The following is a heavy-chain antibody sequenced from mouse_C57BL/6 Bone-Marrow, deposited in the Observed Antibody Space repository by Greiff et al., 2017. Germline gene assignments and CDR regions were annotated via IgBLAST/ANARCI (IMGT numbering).Heavy chain of an antibody. CDR2: IYPRSGNT. J-gene: IGHJ2*01. V-gene: IGHV1-81*01. CDR3: ARKGDYYGSSSYYFDY. CDR1: GYTFTSYG. D-gene: IGHD1-1*01. Sequence: VKLVESGAELARPGASVKLSCKASGYTFTSYGISWVKQRTGQGLEWIGEIYPRSGNTYYNEKFKGKATLTADKSSSTAYMELRSLTSEDSAVYFCARKGDYYGSSSYYFDYWGQGTTLTVSS.